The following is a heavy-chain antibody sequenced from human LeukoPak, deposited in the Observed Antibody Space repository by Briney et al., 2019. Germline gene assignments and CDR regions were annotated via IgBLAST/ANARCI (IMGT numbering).Heavy chain of an antibody. V-gene: IGHV3-30*01. CDR3: ARDGLARGIVYMDV. D-gene: IGHD3-22*01. CDR2: ISYDGSNK. J-gene: IGHJ6*03. CDR1: GFTFSSYA. Sequence: GRSLRLSCAASGFTFSSYAMPWVRQAPGKGLEWVAVISYDGSNKYYADSVKGRFTISRDNSKNTLYLQMNSLRAEDTAVYYCARDGLARGIVYMDVWGKGTTVTVSS.